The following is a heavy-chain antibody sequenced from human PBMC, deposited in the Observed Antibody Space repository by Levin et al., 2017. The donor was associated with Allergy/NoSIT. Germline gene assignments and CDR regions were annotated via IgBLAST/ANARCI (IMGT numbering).Heavy chain of an antibody. CDR2: ISSSSTYI. CDR3: TRDTGFYDSYTSYYYYYGMDV. D-gene: IGHD3-22*01. Sequence: PGGSLRLSCVASGFTFSSYTINWVRQAPGKGLEWVASISSSSTYIYYADSVKGRFTVSRDNAKKSLSLQMNSLRVEDTAVYYCTRDTGFYDSYTSYYYYYGMDVWGLGTTVTVSS. J-gene: IGHJ6*02. CDR1: GFTFSSYT. V-gene: IGHV3-21*01.